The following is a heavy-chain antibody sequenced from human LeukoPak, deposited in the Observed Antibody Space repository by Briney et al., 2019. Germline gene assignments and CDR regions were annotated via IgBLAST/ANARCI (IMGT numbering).Heavy chain of an antibody. CDR1: GFTFSSHA. V-gene: IGHV3-23*01. J-gene: IGHJ4*02. CDR3: AKDVGKWESLHFFDY. CDR2: ISGSGGTT. D-gene: IGHD1-26*01. Sequence: GGSLRLSCAASGFTFSSHAMSWVRQAPGKGLEWVSGISGSGGTTYYADSVKGRFTISRDNSKNTLYLQMNSLRGDDTAVYYCAKDVGKWESLHFFDYWGQGTLVTVSS.